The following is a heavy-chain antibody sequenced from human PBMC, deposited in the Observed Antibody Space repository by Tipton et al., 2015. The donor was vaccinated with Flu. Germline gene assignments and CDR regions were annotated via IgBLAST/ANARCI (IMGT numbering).Heavy chain of an antibody. CDR1: GFTFNFYT. D-gene: IGHD3-3*01. V-gene: IGHV3-21*06. Sequence: SLRLSCAASGFTFNFYTMNWVRQAPGKGLEWVSSMFSSSSYIHYADSVKGRFTISRDNAKNSLYLQMNNLRAGDTAIYYCATLRGSTDDSYVMDVWGQGTTVTVSS. J-gene: IGHJ6*02. CDR2: MFSSSSYI. CDR3: ATLRGSTDDSYVMDV.